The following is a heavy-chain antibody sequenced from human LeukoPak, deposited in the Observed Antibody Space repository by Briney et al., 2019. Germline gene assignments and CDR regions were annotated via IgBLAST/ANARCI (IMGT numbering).Heavy chain of an antibody. Sequence: SETLSLTCTVSGDSISSLSYYWGWIRQPPGKGLELIGGMRYNGDTYYNPSLKSRVTISVDTSKNQFSLNLSSVTAADTAVYYCARDICGYNYGCFDSWGQGTLVTVSS. V-gene: IGHV4-39*07. CDR1: GDSISSLSYY. D-gene: IGHD5-18*01. J-gene: IGHJ4*02. CDR3: ARDICGYNYGCFDS. CDR2: MRYNGDT.